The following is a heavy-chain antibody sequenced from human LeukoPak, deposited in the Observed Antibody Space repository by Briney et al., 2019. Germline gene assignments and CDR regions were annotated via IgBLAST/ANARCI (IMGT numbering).Heavy chain of an antibody. D-gene: IGHD3-22*01. V-gene: IGHV3-74*01. J-gene: IGHJ3*02. CDR1: GFTFSSYW. Sequence: GGSLRLSCAASGFTFSSYWMHWVRRAPGKGGVWVSRINSDGSSTSYTDSVKGRFTISRDNAKNTLYLQMNSLRAEDTAVYYCARVGGYYDSSGYYYNAFDIWGQGTMVTVSS. CDR3: ARVGGYYDSSGYYYNAFDI. CDR2: INSDGSST.